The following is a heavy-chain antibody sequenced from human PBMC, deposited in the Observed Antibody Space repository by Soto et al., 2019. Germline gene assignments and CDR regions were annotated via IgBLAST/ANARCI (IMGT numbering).Heavy chain of an antibody. CDR3: SRLEGNCSGGSCNYYYYYYMDV. CDR2: IYYSGST. CDR1: GGSISSGGYY. D-gene: IGHD2-15*01. V-gene: IGHV4-31*03. J-gene: IGHJ6*03. Sequence: SETLSLTCTVSGGSISSGGYYWSWIRQHPGKGLEWIGYIYYSGSTYYNPSLKSRVTISVDTSKNQFSLKLSSVTAADTAVYYCSRLEGNCSGGSCNYYYYYYMDVWGKGTTVTVSS.